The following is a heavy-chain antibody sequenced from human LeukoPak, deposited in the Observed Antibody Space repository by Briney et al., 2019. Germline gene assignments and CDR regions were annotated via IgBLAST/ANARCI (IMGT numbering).Heavy chain of an antibody. CDR1: GFTFSSYT. J-gene: IGHJ4*02. CDR3: ARDLTGSYEY. CDR2: IKQDGSEK. Sequence: GGSLRLSCAASGFTFSSYTMSWVRQAPGKGLEWVANIKQDGSEKYYVDSVKGRFTISRDNAKNSLYLQMNSLRAEDTAVYYCARDLTGSYEYWGQGTLVTVSS. V-gene: IGHV3-7*01. D-gene: IGHD1-26*01.